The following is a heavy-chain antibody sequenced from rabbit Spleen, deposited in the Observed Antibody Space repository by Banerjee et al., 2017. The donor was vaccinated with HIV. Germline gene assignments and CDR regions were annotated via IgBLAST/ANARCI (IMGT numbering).Heavy chain of an antibody. Sequence: QSLEESGGGLVKPGASLTLTCKASGFSFSSDYDMCWVRQAPGKGLEWIACIYAGSSSSTYSATWAKGRFTLSKTSSTTETLQMTSLTAADTATYFCARDAGTSFSTYGMDLWGQGPSSPS. CDR3: ARDAGTSFSTYGMDL. J-gene: IGHJ6*01. CDR1: GFSFSSDYD. V-gene: IGHV1S40*01. D-gene: IGHD8-1*01. CDR2: IYAGSSSST.